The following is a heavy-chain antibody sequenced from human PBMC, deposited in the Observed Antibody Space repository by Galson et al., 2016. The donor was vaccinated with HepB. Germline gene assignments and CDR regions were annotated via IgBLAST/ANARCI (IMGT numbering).Heavy chain of an antibody. CDR1: GGSFSGYY. Sequence: ETLSLTCGVYGGSFSGYYWTWIRQPPEKGLEWIGEINHDGATNYNPSLRSRVTISADPSRNQFSLTLSSVTAADTAMYYCARGYFDFWSGSRFDPWGQGTLVTVAS. V-gene: IGHV4-34*01. D-gene: IGHD3-3*01. J-gene: IGHJ5*02. CDR2: INHDGAT. CDR3: ARGYFDFWSGSRFDP.